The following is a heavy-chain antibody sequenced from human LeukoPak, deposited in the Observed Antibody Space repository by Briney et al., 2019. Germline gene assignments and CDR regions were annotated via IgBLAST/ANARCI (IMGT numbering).Heavy chain of an antibody. D-gene: IGHD3-10*01. CDR3: AREGFAEFFLEI. J-gene: IGHJ4*02. CDR2: IYSGGST. CDR1: GLTVSSNY. V-gene: IGHV3-53*01. Sequence: GGSLRLSCAASGLTVSSNYMSWVRQAPWKGLEWVSVIYSGGSTYYADSVEGRFTISRDNSKNTLYLQMNSLRAEDTAVYYCAREGFAEFFLEIWGQGTRVTVSS.